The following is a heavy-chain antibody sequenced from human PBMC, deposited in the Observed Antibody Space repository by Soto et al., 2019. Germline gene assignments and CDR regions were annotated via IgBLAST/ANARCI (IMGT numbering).Heavy chain of an antibody. D-gene: IGHD2-15*01. J-gene: IGHJ6*02. Sequence: QVQLLQSGAEVKKPGSSVKVSCKASGGTFSSYAISWLRQAPGQGLEWMGGIIPIFGTANYAQKFQGRVTITADKSTSTASMELSSLRSEDTAVYYCARDCGGSCSLYYYYGMDVWGQGTTVTVSS. CDR3: ARDCGGSCSLYYYYGMDV. V-gene: IGHV1-69*06. CDR1: GGTFSSYA. CDR2: IIPIFGTA.